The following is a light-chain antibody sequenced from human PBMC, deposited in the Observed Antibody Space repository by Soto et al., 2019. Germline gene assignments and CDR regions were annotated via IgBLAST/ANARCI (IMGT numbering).Light chain of an antibody. CDR1: PSVDSST. Sequence: EIVLTQSPGTLSLSPGERATLSCRASPSVDSSTLAWYKQKPGQAPRLLISGASNRATGIPARFSGSGSGTDFTLTISRLEPADFAVYYCQHFDDSLTFGGGTKVEIK. CDR3: QHFDDSLT. CDR2: GAS. V-gene: IGKV3-20*01. J-gene: IGKJ4*01.